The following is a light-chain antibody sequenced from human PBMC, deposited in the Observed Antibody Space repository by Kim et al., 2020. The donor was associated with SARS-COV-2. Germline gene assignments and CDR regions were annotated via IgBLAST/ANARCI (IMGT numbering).Light chain of an antibody. CDR2: AAS. J-gene: IGKJ1*01. CDR1: QGIRND. V-gene: IGKV1-6*01. CDR3: LQDYNYPRT. Sequence: PSVGDIVTIPCRASQGIRNDLGWYQQKPGKAPKLLIYAASSLQSGVPSRFSGSGSGTDFTLTISSLQPEDFATYYCLQDYNYPRTFGQGTKVDIK.